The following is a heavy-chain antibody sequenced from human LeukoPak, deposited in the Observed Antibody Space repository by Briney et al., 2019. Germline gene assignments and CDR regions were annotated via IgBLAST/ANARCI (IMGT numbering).Heavy chain of an antibody. CDR1: GYTFTSYG. V-gene: IGHV1-18*01. Sequence: ASVKVSCKASGYTFTSYGISWVRQAPGQGLEWMGWISAYNGNTNYAQKLQGRVTMTTDTSTSTAYMELRSLRSDDTAVYYCARVYRQQLVLGFDPWGQGTLVTVSS. CDR3: ARVYRQQLVLGFDP. D-gene: IGHD6-13*01. CDR2: ISAYNGNT. J-gene: IGHJ5*02.